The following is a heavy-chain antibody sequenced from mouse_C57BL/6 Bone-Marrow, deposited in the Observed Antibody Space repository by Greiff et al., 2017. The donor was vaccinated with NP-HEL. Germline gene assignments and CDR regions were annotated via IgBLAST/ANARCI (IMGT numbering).Heavy chain of an antibody. J-gene: IGHJ1*03. D-gene: IGHD1-1*01. CDR2: INPNYGTT. Sequence: EVQLQQSGPELVKPGASVKISCQASGYSFTDYNMNWVKQSNGKSLEWIGVINPNYGTTSYNQKFKGKATLTVDQSSSTAYMQLNSLTSEDSAVYYCAVYYYGSSYGYFDAWGTGTTVTVSS. V-gene: IGHV1-39*01. CDR1: GYSFTDYN. CDR3: AVYYYGSSYGYFDA.